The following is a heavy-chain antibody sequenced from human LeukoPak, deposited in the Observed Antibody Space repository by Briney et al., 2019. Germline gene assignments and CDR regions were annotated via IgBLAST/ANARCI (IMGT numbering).Heavy chain of an antibody. Sequence: GGTLRLSCAASGFTFSSYGMSWVRQAPGKGLELVSAISGSGSTIYYADSVKGRFTISRDNAKNSLYLQMNSLRAEDTAVYFCARAGASRRYYFDYWGQGTLVTVSS. J-gene: IGHJ4*02. CDR3: ARAGASRRYYFDY. CDR2: ISGSGSTI. D-gene: IGHD1-26*01. CDR1: GFTFSSYG. V-gene: IGHV3-48*04.